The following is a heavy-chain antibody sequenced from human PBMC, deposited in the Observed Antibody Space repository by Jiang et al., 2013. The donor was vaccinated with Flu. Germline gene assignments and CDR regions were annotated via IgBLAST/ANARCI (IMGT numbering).Heavy chain of an antibody. CDR2: ISYDGSNN. Sequence: AVISYDGSNNTTQTPSKGRFTISRDNSKNTLYLQMNSLRAEDTAVYYCARDLVRDGDYVFYFDYWGQGTLVTVSS. V-gene: IGHV3-30-3*01. D-gene: IGHD4-17*01. J-gene: IGHJ4*02. CDR3: ARDLVRDGDYVFYFDY.